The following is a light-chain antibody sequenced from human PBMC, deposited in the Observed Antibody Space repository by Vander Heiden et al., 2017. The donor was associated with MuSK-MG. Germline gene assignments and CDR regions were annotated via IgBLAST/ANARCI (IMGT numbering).Light chain of an antibody. V-gene: IGKV1-39*01. CDR2: AAS. CDR3: LQSDSTPQT. CDR1: QSISSY. J-gene: IGKJ1*01. Sequence: DIQMTQSPSSLSASVGDRVTITCRASQSISSYLNWYQQKPGKAPKLLIYAASSFQSGVPSRFSGSGSVTDFTLTISILQPEDFATYYCLQSDSTPQTFGQGTKVEIK.